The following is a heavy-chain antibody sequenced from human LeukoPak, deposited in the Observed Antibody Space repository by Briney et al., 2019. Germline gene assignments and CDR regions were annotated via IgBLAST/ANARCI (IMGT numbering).Heavy chain of an antibody. V-gene: IGHV3-7*03. Sequence: GGSLRLSCVASGFSFSTYWMGWVRQAPGKGLEWLGNIKEDGSEKYYGDSVKGRFTMSRDNAKNSLSLQMSSLTVEGTAVYYCARDRGWLASDYWGQGTLVTVSS. D-gene: IGHD6-19*01. CDR1: GFSFSTYW. CDR2: IKEDGSEK. CDR3: ARDRGWLASDY. J-gene: IGHJ4*02.